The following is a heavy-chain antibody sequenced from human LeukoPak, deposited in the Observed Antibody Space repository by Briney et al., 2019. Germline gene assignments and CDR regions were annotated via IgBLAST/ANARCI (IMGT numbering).Heavy chain of an antibody. D-gene: IGHD6-6*01. J-gene: IGHJ5*02. CDR1: GASISSHY. Sequence: PSDTLSLTCTVFGASISSHYWSWIRQPPGKGLEWIGYIYYSGSTSYNPSLKSRVTISIETSKNQFSLKLTTVTAADTAVYYCGRGGHSISSYWFDPWGQGTLVTVSS. V-gene: IGHV4-59*11. CDR3: GRGGHSISSYWFDP. CDR2: IYYSGST.